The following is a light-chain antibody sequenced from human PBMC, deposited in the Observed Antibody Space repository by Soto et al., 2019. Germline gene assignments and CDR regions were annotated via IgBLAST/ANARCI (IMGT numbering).Light chain of an antibody. V-gene: IGKV3-11*01. CDR1: QSVSSY. CDR2: DAS. Sequence: EIVLTQSPATLSLSPGERATLSCRASQSVSSYLAWYQQKPGQAPSLLIYDASNRATGIPARFSGSGSGTDFTLTISSLEPEDCAVYYCQQRSNWLLTFGGGTNVEIK. J-gene: IGKJ4*01. CDR3: QQRSNWLLT.